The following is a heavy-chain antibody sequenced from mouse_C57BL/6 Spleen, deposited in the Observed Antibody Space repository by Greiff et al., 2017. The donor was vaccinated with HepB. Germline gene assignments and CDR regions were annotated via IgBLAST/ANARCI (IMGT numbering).Heavy chain of an antibody. CDR3: TTGLGNSRFAY. Sequence: EVQLQQSGAELVRPGASVKLSCTASGFNIKDDYMHWVKQRPEQGLEWIGWIDPENGDTEYASKFQGKATITADTASKPAYLQLSSLTSEDTAVDHCTTGLGNSRFAYWGQGTLVTVSA. V-gene: IGHV14-4*01. J-gene: IGHJ3*01. D-gene: IGHD3-1*01. CDR1: GFNIKDDY. CDR2: IDPENGDT.